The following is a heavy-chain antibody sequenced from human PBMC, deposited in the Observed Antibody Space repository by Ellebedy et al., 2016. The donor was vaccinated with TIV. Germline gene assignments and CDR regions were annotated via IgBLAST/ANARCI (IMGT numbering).Heavy chain of an antibody. Sequence: AASVKVSCKASGGTFSSYAISWVRQAPGQGLEWMGRIIPILGIANYAQKFQGRVTITADKSTRTAYMELSSLRSEDTAVYYCARDVGYDSSGYHPYYFDYWGQGTLVTVSS. J-gene: IGHJ4*02. D-gene: IGHD3-22*01. CDR2: IIPILGIA. V-gene: IGHV1-69*04. CDR1: GGTFSSYA. CDR3: ARDVGYDSSGYHPYYFDY.